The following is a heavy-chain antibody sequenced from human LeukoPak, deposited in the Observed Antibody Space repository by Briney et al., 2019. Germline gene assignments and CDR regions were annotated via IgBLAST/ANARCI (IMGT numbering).Heavy chain of an antibody. J-gene: IGHJ4*02. Sequence: GGSLRLSCEASGFTFTNYGMNWVRQAPGKGLEWIANIESTSTGINYADSVKGRFTISRDNSKNTLYLQMNSLRAEDTAVYYCAKGENWKGSYWGQGTLVTVSS. CDR3: AKGENWKGSY. D-gene: IGHD1-1*01. V-gene: IGHV3-48*01. CDR2: IESTSTGI. CDR1: GFTFTNYG.